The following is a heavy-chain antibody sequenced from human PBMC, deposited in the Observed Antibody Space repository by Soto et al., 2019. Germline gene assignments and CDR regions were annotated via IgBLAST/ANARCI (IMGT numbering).Heavy chain of an antibody. CDR3: TKAGYSNYVKNFFDY. CDR1: GFTFSSYA. Sequence: GGSLRLSCAASGFTFSSYAMSWVLKDPGKGLEWVSAISGSGGSTYYADSVKGRFTISRDNSKNTLYLQMNSLRAEDTAVYYCTKAGYSNYVKNFFDYWGQGTLVTVSS. J-gene: IGHJ4*02. V-gene: IGHV3-23*01. CDR2: ISGSGGST. D-gene: IGHD4-4*01.